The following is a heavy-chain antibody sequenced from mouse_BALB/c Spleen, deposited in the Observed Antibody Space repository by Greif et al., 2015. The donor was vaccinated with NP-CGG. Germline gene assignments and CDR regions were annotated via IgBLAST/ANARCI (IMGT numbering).Heavy chain of an antibody. CDR1: GFNIKDTY. J-gene: IGHJ2*01. V-gene: IGHV14-3*02. CDR2: IDPANGNT. Sequence: VQLQQPGAEFVKPGASVKLSCTASGFNIKDTYMHWVKQRPEQGLEWIGRIDPANGNTKYDPKFQGRATITADTSSNTAYLQLSSLTSEDTAVYYCARYYYGSSYFDYWGQGTTLTVSS. D-gene: IGHD1-1*01. CDR3: ARYYYGSSYFDY.